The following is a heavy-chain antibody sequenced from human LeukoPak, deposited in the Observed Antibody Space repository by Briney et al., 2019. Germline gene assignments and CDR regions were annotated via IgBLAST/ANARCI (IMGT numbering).Heavy chain of an antibody. J-gene: IGHJ4*02. Sequence: GGSLRLSCAASGFSISNNGISWVPQAPGKRLEWVSGISGSGDVTWYADSVKGRFTISRDNSKNTLYLQMSSLRAEDTAVYYCARAYSGYALDYWGQGTLVTVSS. D-gene: IGHD5-12*01. V-gene: IGHV3-23*01. CDR1: GFSISNNG. CDR2: ISGSGDVT. CDR3: ARAYSGYALDY.